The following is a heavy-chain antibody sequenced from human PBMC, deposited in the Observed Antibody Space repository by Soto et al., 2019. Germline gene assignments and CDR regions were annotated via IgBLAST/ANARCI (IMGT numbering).Heavy chain of an antibody. J-gene: IGHJ3*02. Sequence: GGSLRLSCAASGFTFSSYGMHWVRQAPGKGLEWVAVISYDGSNKYYADSVKGRFTISRDNSKNTLYLQMNSLSAEDTVVYYCAKGDYYGSGSYAFDIWGQGTMVTVSS. V-gene: IGHV3-30*18. CDR3: AKGDYYGSGSYAFDI. CDR1: GFTFSSYG. CDR2: ISYDGSNK. D-gene: IGHD3-10*01.